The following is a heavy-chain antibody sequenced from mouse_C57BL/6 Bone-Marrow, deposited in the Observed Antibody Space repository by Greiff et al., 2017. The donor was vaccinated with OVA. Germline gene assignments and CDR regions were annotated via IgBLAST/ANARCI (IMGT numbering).Heavy chain of an antibody. CDR3: ASSDYGSSYWSFDV. CDR1: GYTFTDYN. V-gene: IGHV1-18*01. CDR2: INPNHGGT. Sequence: VQLQQSGPELVKPGASVKIPCKASGYTFTDYNMDWVKQSHGKSLEWIGDINPNHGGTIYNQKFKGKATLTVDKSYSTAYMDLRSLTSEDTTVYYCASSDYGSSYWSFDVWGTGTPVTVSS. J-gene: IGHJ1*03. D-gene: IGHD1-1*01.